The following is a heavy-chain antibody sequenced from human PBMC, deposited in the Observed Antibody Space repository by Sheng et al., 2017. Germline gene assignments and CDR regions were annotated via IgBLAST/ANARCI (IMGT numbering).Heavy chain of an antibody. V-gene: IGHV3-23*01. D-gene: IGHD2-15*01. CDR1: GFTFSSYA. CDR3: AKDFVVVVAATGDAFDI. J-gene: IGHJ3*02. CDR2: ISGSGGST. Sequence: EVQLLESGGGLVQPGGSLRLSCAASGFTFSSYAMSWVRQAPGKGLEWVSAISGSGGSTYYADSVKGRFTISRDNSKNTLYLQMNSLRAEDTAVYYCAKDFVVVVAATGDAFDIWGQGTMVTVSS.